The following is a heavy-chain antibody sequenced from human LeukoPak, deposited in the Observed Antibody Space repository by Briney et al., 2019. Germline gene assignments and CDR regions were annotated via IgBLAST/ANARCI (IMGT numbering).Heavy chain of an antibody. V-gene: IGHV3-7*01. Sequence: GGSLRLSCAASGFTLSSHWMSWVRQAPGKGLEWVANIKQDGSEKYYVDSVKGRFTISRDNAKNSMYLQMNSLRAEDTAVYYCARWEIRGTAHQPDYWGQGTLVTVSS. CDR1: GFTLSSHW. CDR3: ARWEIRGTAHQPDY. CDR2: IKQDGSEK. D-gene: IGHD1-7*01. J-gene: IGHJ4*02.